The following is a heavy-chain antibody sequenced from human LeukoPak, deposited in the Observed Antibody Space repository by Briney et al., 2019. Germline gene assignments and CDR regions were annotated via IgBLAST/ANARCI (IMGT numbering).Heavy chain of an antibody. CDR1: GFTFSDYW. D-gene: IGHD7-27*01. CDR3: ATYKNWVAGDV. J-gene: IGHJ6*02. Sequence: PGGSLRLSCAASGFTFSDYWMTWVRQAPGKGPEWVANIKKDGSEEHYVGSVKGRFTVSRDNAQNSLFLQMNSLRVEDTAVYYCATYKNWVAGDVWGQGTTVSVSS. V-gene: IGHV3-7*01. CDR2: IKKDGSEE.